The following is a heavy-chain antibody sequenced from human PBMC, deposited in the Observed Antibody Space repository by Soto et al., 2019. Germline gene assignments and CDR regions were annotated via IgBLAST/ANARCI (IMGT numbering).Heavy chain of an antibody. J-gene: IGHJ6*02. V-gene: IGHV1-69*01. CDR2: IIPIFGTA. Sequence: QVQLVQSGAEVKKPGSSVKVSCKASGGTFSSYAISWVRQAPGQGLEWMGGIIPIFGTANYAQKYQGRVTITADDSTSTAYMELSSLRSADTAVYYCARANVVVIAIYYGMDVWGQGTTVTASS. D-gene: IGHD2-21*01. CDR3: ARANVVVIAIYYGMDV. CDR1: GGTFSSYA.